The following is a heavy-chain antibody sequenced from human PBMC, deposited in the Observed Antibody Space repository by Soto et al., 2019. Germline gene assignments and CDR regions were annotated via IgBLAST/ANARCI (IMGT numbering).Heavy chain of an antibody. D-gene: IGHD2-15*01. CDR2: INHSGST. J-gene: IGHJ6*03. CDR1: GGSFSGYY. Sequence: PSETLSLTCAVYGGSFSGYYWSWIHQPPGKGLEWIGEINHSGSTNYNPSLKSRVTISVDTSKNQFSLKLSSVTAADTAVYYCARGWKDIVVVVAADQYYYYYMDVWGKGTTVTVSS. CDR3: ARGWKDIVVVVAADQYYYYYMDV. V-gene: IGHV4-34*01.